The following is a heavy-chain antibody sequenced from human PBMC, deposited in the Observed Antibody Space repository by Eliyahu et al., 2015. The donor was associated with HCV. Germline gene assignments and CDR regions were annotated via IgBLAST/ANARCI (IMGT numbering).Heavy chain of an antibody. J-gene: IGHJ4*02. V-gene: IGHV3-30*18. Sequence: QVQLVESGGGVVQPGRSLXLSCAASGFTFXSXGMHWVRQAPGKGGLGWVAVISSDGSNKYYADSVKGRFSISRDNSKNTLYLQMNSLRAEDTAVYYCAKINYYESSGYFDYWGQGTLVTVSS. CDR1: GFTFXSXG. D-gene: IGHD3-22*01. CDR2: ISSDGSNK. CDR3: AKINYYESSGYFDY.